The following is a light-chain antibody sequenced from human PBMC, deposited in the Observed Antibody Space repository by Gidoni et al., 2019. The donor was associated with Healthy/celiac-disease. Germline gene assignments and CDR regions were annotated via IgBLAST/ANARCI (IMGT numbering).Light chain of an antibody. CDR3: YSAADNNLGV. CDR1: VLAKKY. J-gene: IGLJ2*01. CDR2: KDS. V-gene: IGLV3-27*01. Sequence: SYARTQPTSVSVSPGQTARITCTGDVLAKKYARWFQQKPGQAPVVVIYKDSERPSVIPERFSGSSSGTPVTVTISGAQVEDEADYYCYSAADNNLGVFGGGTKLTVL.